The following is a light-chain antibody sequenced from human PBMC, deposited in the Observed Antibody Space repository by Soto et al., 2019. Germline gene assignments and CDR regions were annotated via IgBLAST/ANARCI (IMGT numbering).Light chain of an antibody. CDR1: SSDIGAYDY. CDR3: SSYTSSRTLI. Sequence: QSALTQPASVSGSPGQSITISCTGASSDIGAYDYVSWYQQHPDKAPTLITYDVTRRPSGLSNRFSASKSGNTASLTISGLQADDEGDYYCSSYTSSRTLIFGGGTKLTVL. J-gene: IGLJ2*01. CDR2: DVT. V-gene: IGLV2-14*03.